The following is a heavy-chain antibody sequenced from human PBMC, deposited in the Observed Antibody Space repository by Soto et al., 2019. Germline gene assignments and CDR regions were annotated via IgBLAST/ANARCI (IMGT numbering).Heavy chain of an antibody. J-gene: IGHJ4*02. D-gene: IGHD5-12*01. Sequence: LRLSCAASGFTFSTYAMIWVRQAPGKGLEWVSAISGSGDSTYYADSVKGRFTISRDNSKNTLYLQMSSLRAEDTAIYYCAKDSFINLRGYDSYWGQGTLVTVSS. CDR2: ISGSGDST. CDR3: AKDSFINLRGYDSY. CDR1: GFTFSTYA. V-gene: IGHV3-23*01.